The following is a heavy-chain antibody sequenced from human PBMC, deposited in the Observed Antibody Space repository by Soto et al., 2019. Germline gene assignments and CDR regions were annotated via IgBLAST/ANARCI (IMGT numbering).Heavy chain of an antibody. D-gene: IGHD6-19*01. CDR1: GFTFDDYG. Sequence: EVQLVESGGGLVQPGRSLRLSCAASGFTFDDYGMHWVRQAPGKGLEWVSGISWNSGSIGYADSVKGRFTISRDNAKNSLYLQMNSLRAEDTALYYCAKGERFYSSGWWFDPWGQGTLVTVSS. V-gene: IGHV3-9*01. CDR2: ISWNSGSI. J-gene: IGHJ5*02. CDR3: AKGERFYSSGWWFDP.